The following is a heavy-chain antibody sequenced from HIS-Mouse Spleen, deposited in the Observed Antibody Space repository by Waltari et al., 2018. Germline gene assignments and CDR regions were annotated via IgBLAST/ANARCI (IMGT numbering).Heavy chain of an antibody. D-gene: IGHD4-17*01. CDR1: GCRISRSSYY. CDR2: IYYSGST. V-gene: IGHV4-39*07. Sequence: QLQLQESGPGLVKPSETLSLTCTVSGCRISRSSYYWGWIRQPPGKGLEWIGSIYYSGSTYYNPSLKSRVTISVDTSKNQFSLKLSSVTAADTAVYYCARDYGDNWFDPWGQGTLVTVSS. CDR3: ARDYGDNWFDP. J-gene: IGHJ5*02.